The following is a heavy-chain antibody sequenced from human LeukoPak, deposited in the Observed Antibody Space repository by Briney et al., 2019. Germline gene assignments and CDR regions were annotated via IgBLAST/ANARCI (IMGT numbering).Heavy chain of an antibody. V-gene: IGHV4-34*01. D-gene: IGHD6-6*01. CDR2: INHSGST. Sequence: SETLSLTCAVYGGSFSGYYWSWIRQPPGKGLEWIGEINHSGSTNYNPSLKSRVTISVDTSKNQFSLKLSSVAAADTAVYYFANFQLVSGYFDYWGQGTLVTVSS. CDR3: ANFQLVSGYFDY. CDR1: GGSFSGYY. J-gene: IGHJ4*02.